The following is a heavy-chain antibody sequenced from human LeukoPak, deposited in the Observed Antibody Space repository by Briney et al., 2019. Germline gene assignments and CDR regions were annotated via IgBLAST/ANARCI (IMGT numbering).Heavy chain of an antibody. V-gene: IGHV3-30*02. CDR3: AKGITVPYSYYFDY. Sequence: GGSLRLSCAASGFTFSSYGMHWVRQAPGKGLEWVAFIRYDGSNKYYADSVKGRLTISRDNSKNTLYLQMNSLRAEDTAVYYCAKGITVPYSYYFDYWGQGTLVTVSS. CDR2: IRYDGSNK. CDR1: GFTFSSYG. D-gene: IGHD3-16*01. J-gene: IGHJ4*02.